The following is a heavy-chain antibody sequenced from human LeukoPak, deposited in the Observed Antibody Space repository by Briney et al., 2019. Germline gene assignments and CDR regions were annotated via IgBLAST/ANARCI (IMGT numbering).Heavy chain of an antibody. J-gene: IGHJ5*02. CDR3: AKDLSVLVRFGESSRERWFDP. D-gene: IGHD3-10*01. CDR1: GFTFSRYW. CDR2: KKQDGSEK. Sequence: PGGSLRLSCAASGFTFSRYWMTWVRQAPGKGLECVANKKQDGSEKYYVDSVKGRFTISRDNAKNSLYLQMNSLRAEDTAVYYCAKDLSVLVRFGESSRERWFDPWGQGTLVTVSS. V-gene: IGHV3-7*04.